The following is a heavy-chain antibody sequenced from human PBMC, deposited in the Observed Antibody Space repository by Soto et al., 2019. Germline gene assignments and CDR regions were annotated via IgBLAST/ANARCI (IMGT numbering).Heavy chain of an antibody. Sequence: SETLSLTCAVYGGSFSGYYWSWIRQPPGKGLEWIGEINHSGSTNYNPSLKSRVTISVDTSKNQFSLKLSSVTAADTAVYYCARLTPYSSIYYGMDVWGQGTKVTVSS. CDR1: GGSFSGYY. V-gene: IGHV4-34*01. D-gene: IGHD6-13*01. CDR2: INHSGST. J-gene: IGHJ6*02. CDR3: ARLTPYSSIYYGMDV.